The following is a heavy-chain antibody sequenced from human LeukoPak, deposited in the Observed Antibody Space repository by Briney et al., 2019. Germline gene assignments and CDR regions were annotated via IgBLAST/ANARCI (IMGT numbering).Heavy chain of an antibody. CDR2: INPSGGST. Sequence: ASVKVSCKASGYTFISYYMHWVRQAPGQGLEWMGIINPSGGSTSYAQKFQGRVTMTRDMSTSTVYMELSSLRSDDTAVYYCARVRNSGFRYVDSWGQGTLVTVSS. V-gene: IGHV1-46*01. CDR3: ARVRNSGFRYVDS. J-gene: IGHJ4*02. D-gene: IGHD5-12*01. CDR1: GYTFISYY.